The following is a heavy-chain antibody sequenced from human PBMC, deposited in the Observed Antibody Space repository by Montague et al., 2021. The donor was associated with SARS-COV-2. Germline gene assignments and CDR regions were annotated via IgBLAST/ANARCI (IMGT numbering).Heavy chain of an antibody. D-gene: IGHD3-10*01. CDR2: IYYTGNT. Sequence: SETLSLTCTVSGGSISPYYWTWIRRPPGKGLEWIGYIYYTGNTKCKPSLKSRVTISVDTSKNQFSLNLKSVTAADTAVYYCARDRGRYFDSGSYNWLDSWGQGTLVTVSS. CDR3: ARDRGRYFDSGSYNWLDS. V-gene: IGHV4-59*01. CDR1: GGSISPYY. J-gene: IGHJ5*01.